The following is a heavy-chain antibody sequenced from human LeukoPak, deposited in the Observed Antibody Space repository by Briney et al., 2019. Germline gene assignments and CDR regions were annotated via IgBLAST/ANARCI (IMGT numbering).Heavy chain of an antibody. CDR2: IRYDGSNK. CDR1: GFTFSSYG. D-gene: IGHD6-13*01. V-gene: IGHV3-30*02. Sequence: GGSLRLSCAASGFTFSSYGMHWVRQAPGKGLEWVAFIRYDGSNKYYADSVKGRFTISRDNSKNTLYLQMNSLRAEDTAVYYCAKVEKQQLVLYYYYYMDVWGKGTTVTISS. J-gene: IGHJ6*03. CDR3: AKVEKQQLVLYYYYYMDV.